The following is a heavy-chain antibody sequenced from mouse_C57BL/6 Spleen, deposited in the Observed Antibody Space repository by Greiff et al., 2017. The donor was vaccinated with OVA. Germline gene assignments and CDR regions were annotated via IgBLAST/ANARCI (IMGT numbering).Heavy chain of an antibody. CDR2: IHPNSGST. J-gene: IGHJ3*01. V-gene: IGHV1-64*01. D-gene: IGHD2-4*01. CDR3: ARLGDYDPWFAY. Sequence: QVQLQQPGAELVKPGASVKLSCKASGYTFTSYWMHWVKQRPGQGLAWIGMIHPNSGSTNYNEKFKSKATLTVDKSSSTAYMQLSSLTSEDSAVYYCARLGDYDPWFAYWGQGTLVTVSA. CDR1: GYTFTSYW.